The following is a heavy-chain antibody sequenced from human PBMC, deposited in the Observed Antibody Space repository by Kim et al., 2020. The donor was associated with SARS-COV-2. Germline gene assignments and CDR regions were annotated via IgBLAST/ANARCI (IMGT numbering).Heavy chain of an antibody. V-gene: IGHV4-31*03. J-gene: IGHJ6*02. CDR3: ARDRMVRGVIISYYYYGMDV. CDR2: IYYSGST. D-gene: IGHD3-10*01. Sequence: SETLSLTCTVSGGSISSGGYYWSWIRQHPGKGLEWIGYIYYSGSTYYNPSLKSRVTISVDTSKNQFSLKLSSVTAADTAVYYCARDRMVRGVIISYYYYGMDVWGQGTTVTVSS. CDR1: GGSISSGGYY.